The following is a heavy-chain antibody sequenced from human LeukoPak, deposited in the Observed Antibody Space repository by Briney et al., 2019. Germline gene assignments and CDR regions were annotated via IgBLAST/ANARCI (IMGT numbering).Heavy chain of an antibody. J-gene: IGHJ4*02. CDR3: ARAGRSGWYDFDY. Sequence: SETLSLTCTVSGGSISSYYWSWVRQPPGKGLEWIGYIYYSGSTNYNPSLKSRVTISVDTSKNQFSLKLSSVTAADTAVYYCARAGRSGWYDFDYWGQGTLVTVSS. CDR2: IYYSGST. D-gene: IGHD6-19*01. CDR1: GGSISSYY. V-gene: IGHV4-59*01.